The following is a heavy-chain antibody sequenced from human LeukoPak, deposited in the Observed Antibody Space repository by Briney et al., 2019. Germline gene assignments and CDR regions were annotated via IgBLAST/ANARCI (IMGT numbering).Heavy chain of an antibody. CDR2: ISSSSSYM. CDR1: GFTFSSYS. Sequence: GGSLRLSCAASGFTFSSYSMNWVRQAPGKGLEWVSSISSSSSYMYYADSVKGRFTISRDNAKNSLYLQMNSLRAEDTAVYYCARVEYSSSWQAYYYYYMDVWGKGTTVTVSS. D-gene: IGHD6-13*01. J-gene: IGHJ6*03. V-gene: IGHV3-21*01. CDR3: ARVEYSSSWQAYYYYYMDV.